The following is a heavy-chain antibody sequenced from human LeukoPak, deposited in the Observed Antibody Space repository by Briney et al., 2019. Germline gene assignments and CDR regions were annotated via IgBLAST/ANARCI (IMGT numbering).Heavy chain of an antibody. Sequence: ASVKVSCKASGYTFTSYYMHWVRQATGQGLEWMGWMNPNSGNTGYAQKFQGRVTMTRNTSISTAYMELSSLRSEDTAVYYCAGGVLLSYCSGGSCYSDRRGYYYYMDVWGKGTTVTISS. J-gene: IGHJ6*03. D-gene: IGHD2-15*01. V-gene: IGHV1-8*02. CDR1: GYTFTSYY. CDR3: AGGVLLSYCSGGSCYSDRRGYYYYMDV. CDR2: MNPNSGNT.